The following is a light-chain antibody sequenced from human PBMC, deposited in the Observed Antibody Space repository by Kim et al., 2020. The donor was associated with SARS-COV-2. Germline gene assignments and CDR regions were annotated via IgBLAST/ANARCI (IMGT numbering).Light chain of an antibody. CDR3: QAWDDTSAV. Sequence: LSPGQTASSACSGDKLGTKFVHWYQQKSGQSPALVIYQTARRPSGTPERFSGSLSGNTATLTIRGTQAMDEADYFCQAWDDTSAVFGGGTQLTVL. J-gene: IGLJ3*02. CDR2: QTA. V-gene: IGLV3-1*01. CDR1: KLGTKF.